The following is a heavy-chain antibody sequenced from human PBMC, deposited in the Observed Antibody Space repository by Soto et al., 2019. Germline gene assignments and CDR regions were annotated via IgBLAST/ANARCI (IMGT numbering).Heavy chain of an antibody. CDR1: GFTFSNYA. Sequence: GGSLRLSCAASGFTFSNYAMSWVRQTPGKGLEWVSAVTSGGGTFYADSGKGRFTISRDNSKNTVYLHMNSLRAEDTAAYHCARRVADQVDYFYFDYWGQGTLVTVSS. CDR3: ARRVADQVDYFYFDY. J-gene: IGHJ4*02. CDR2: VTSGGGT. D-gene: IGHD4-17*01. V-gene: IGHV3-23*01.